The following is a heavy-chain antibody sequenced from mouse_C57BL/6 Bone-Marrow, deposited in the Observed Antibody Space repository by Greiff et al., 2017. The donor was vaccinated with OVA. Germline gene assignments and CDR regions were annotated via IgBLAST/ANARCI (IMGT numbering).Heavy chain of an antibody. Sequence: VQLKESGPVLVKPGASVKMSCKASGYTFTDYYMNWVKQSHGKSLEWIGVINPYNGGTSYNQKFKGKATLTVDKSSSTAYMELNSLTSEDSAVYYCARMRIYYYGSSYWWYFDVWGTGTTVTVSS. D-gene: IGHD1-1*01. V-gene: IGHV1-19*01. J-gene: IGHJ1*03. CDR1: GYTFTDYY. CDR3: ARMRIYYYGSSYWWYFDV. CDR2: INPYNGGT.